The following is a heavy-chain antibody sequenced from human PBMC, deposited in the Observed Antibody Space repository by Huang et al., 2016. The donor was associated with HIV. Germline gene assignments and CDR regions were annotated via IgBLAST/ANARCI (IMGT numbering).Heavy chain of an antibody. D-gene: IGHD2-2*03. Sequence: QLRESGPGLVTPSETPSLTCSASGTSMTSCTFYWGWFRQPPGRGLEWIGSVYFLANPYSSPSLKRRVTISIDTANKQYSMRLTSVTAADTAVYFCAREVRSVDTDRPDGYYYRGLDVWGQGTTVIVSS. CDR1: GTSMTSCTFY. V-gene: IGHV4-39*02. J-gene: IGHJ6*02. CDR3: AREVRSVDTDRPDGYYYRGLDV. CDR2: VYFLANP.